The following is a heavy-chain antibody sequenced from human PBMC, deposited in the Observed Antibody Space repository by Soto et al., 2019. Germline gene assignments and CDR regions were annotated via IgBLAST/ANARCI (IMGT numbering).Heavy chain of an antibody. CDR2: IWYDGSNK. Sequence: QVQLVESGGGVVQPGRSLRLSCAASGFTFSSYGTHWVRQAPGKGLEWVAVIWYDGSNKYYADSVKGRFTISRDNSKNTLYLQMNSLRAEDTAVYYCARDRSTRYYYYYYGMDVWGQGTTVTVSS. CDR1: GFTFSSYG. J-gene: IGHJ6*02. CDR3: ARDRSTRYYYYYYGMDV. D-gene: IGHD5-12*01. V-gene: IGHV3-33*01.